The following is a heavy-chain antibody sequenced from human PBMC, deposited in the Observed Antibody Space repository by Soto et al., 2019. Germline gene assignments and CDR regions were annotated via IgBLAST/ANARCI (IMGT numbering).Heavy chain of an antibody. J-gene: IGHJ6*03. D-gene: IGHD1-26*01. CDR1: GDSVSSNSAG. CDR2: TYYKSKWYY. V-gene: IGHV6-1*01. CDR3: ARGSWVDVSGHYYMDL. Sequence: QVQLQQSSPGLVKPSQALSLTCDISGDSVSSNSAGWNWIRQSPSRGLEWLGRTYYKSKWYYTYAASVKSRLTVSPDRSKNQLSLQLTSVSPEDTAVYYCARGSWVDVSGHYYMDLWDKGTTVTVSS.